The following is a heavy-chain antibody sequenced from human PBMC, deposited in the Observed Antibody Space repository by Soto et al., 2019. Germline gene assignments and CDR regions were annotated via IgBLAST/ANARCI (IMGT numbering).Heavy chain of an antibody. J-gene: IGHJ6*03. CDR1: GFTFSSYA. V-gene: IGHV3-23*01. CDR3: AKDLGTDDFWSAYYTYYYMDV. Sequence: EVQLLESGGGLVQPGGSLRLSCAASGFTFSSYALNWVRQAPGKGLEWVSVISGSGDNTYYADSVKGRFTISRDNSENTLYLQMNSLRAEDTAVYYYAKDLGTDDFWSAYYTYYYMDVWGKGTTVTVSS. CDR2: ISGSGDNT. D-gene: IGHD3-3*01.